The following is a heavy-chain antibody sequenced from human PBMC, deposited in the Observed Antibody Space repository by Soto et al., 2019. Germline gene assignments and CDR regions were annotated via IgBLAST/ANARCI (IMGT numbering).Heavy chain of an antibody. CDR2: ISVDSTYT. Sequence: QVRLVESGGGLVKPGGSLRLSCAASGFSFSDYYMSWIRQAPGKGLEWISYISVDSTYTNYADSVKGRFTISRDNAKKSLYLRLPSLRADDTAGYYCARGWGLIVVPTVSGMDVWGQGTAVTVS. D-gene: IGHD2-2*01. CDR3: ARGWGLIVVPTVSGMDV. CDR1: GFSFSDYY. J-gene: IGHJ6*02. V-gene: IGHV3-11*05.